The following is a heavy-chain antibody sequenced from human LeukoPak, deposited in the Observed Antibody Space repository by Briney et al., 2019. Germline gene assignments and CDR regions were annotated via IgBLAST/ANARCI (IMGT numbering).Heavy chain of an antibody. J-gene: IGHJ4*02. CDR3: TRRTAILRGGPFDS. CDR2: ISSGCSST. V-gene: IGHV3-48*03. D-gene: IGHD2-2*02. Sequence: GGSLRLSCVTSGFTFSSFEMSWVRQSPGEGLEWISYISSGCSSTYYAHSVKGRLTLSRDSATKTLFLQMNSLGGGHTPLFYFTRRTAILRGGPFDSWSKGTLVTVSS. CDR1: GFTFSSFE.